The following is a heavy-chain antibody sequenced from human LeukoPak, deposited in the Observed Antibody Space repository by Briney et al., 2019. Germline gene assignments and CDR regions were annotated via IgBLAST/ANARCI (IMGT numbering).Heavy chain of an antibody. V-gene: IGHV3-30*02. Sequence: QPGGCLRLSFVIPGLTLSHLGIASVRQAPGNGMDWVAVIHCKVTNKNYADTVKARITVSRDNSKNTVYQQMSSQKGEDTAVYYCDRGDSVDYWGQGTLVAVSS. D-gene: IGHD3-16*01. J-gene: IGHJ4*02. CDR2: IHCKVTNK. CDR1: GLTLSHLG. CDR3: DRGDSVDY.